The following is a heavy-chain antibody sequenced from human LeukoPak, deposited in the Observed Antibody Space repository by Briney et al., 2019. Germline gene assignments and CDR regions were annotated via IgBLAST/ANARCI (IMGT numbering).Heavy chain of an antibody. D-gene: IGHD3-9*01. CDR2: ISGSGGST. V-gene: IGHV3-23*01. Sequence: GGSLRLSCAASGFTFSSYGMSWVRQAPGKGLEWVSAISGSGGSTYYADSVKGRFTISRDNSKNTLYLQMNSLRAEDTAVSYCAKSAAILTGYGGALGYWGQGTLVTVSS. CDR3: AKSAAILTGYGGALGY. J-gene: IGHJ4*02. CDR1: GFTFSSYG.